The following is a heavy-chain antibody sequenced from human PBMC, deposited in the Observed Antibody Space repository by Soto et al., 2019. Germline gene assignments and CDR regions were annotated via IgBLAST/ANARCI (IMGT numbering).Heavy chain of an antibody. J-gene: IGHJ4*02. CDR2: IYHSGST. V-gene: IGHV4-4*02. D-gene: IGHD6-13*01. Sequence: SETLCLTCAFFVGSISSSNWWSWFRQPPVKGLEWIGEIYHSGSTNYNPSLKSRVTISVDKSKNQFSLKLSSVTAADTAVYYCARVRAAGKGDLDYWGQGTLVTV. CDR3: ARVRAAGKGDLDY. CDR1: VGSISSSNW.